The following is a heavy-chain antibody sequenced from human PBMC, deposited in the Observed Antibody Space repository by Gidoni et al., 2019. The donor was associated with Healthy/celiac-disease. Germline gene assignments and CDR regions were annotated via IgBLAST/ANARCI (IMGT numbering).Heavy chain of an antibody. D-gene: IGHD6-13*01. Sequence: SVKGRFTISRDNSKNTLYLQMNSLRAEDTAVYYCAKVGGQQLALHPAYYYYYMDVWGKGTTVTVSS. V-gene: IGHV3-30*02. J-gene: IGHJ6*03. CDR3: AKVGGQQLALHPAYYYYYMDV.